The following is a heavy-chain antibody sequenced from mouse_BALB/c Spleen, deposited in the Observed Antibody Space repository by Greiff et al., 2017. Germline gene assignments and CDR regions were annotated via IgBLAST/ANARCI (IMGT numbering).Heavy chain of an antibody. V-gene: IGHV2-9*02. CDR3: AREYYGYPYYAMDY. D-gene: IGHD1-2*01. CDR2: IWAGGST. J-gene: IGHJ4*01. Sequence: VKLVESGPGLVAPSQSLSITCTVSGFSLTSYGVHWVRQPPGKGLEWLGVIWAGGSTNYNSALMSRLSISKDNSKSQVFLKMNSLQTDDTAMYYCAREYYGYPYYAMDYWGQGTSVTVSS. CDR1: GFSLTSYG.